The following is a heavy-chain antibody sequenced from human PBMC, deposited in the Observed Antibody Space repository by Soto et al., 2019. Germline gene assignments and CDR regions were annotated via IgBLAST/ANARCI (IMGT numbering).Heavy chain of an antibody. J-gene: IGHJ4*02. Sequence: EVQLVESGGGLVQPGGSLRLSCAASGFTFSSYWMNWVRQAPGKGLEWVANIKQDGSEKYYVDSVKGRFTISRHNAKNPLYLQMNSLRAEETAVYYCAGGGCMSAAGTFGYWGQGTLVTVSS. V-gene: IGHV3-7*01. D-gene: IGHD6-13*01. CDR3: AGGGCMSAAGTFGY. CDR1: GFTFSSYW. CDR2: IKQDGSEK.